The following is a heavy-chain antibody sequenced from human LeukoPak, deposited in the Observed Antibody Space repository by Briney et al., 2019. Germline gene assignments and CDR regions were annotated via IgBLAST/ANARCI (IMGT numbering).Heavy chain of an antibody. CDR3: AREIVGANFDY. V-gene: IGHV1-24*01. D-gene: IGHD1-26*01. CDR2: FDPEDGET. CDR1: GYTLTELS. J-gene: IGHJ4*02. Sequence: GASVKVSCKVSGYTLTELSMHWVRQAPGKGLEWMGGFDPEDGETIYAQKFQGRVTMTRDTSISTAYMELSRLRSDDTAVYYCAREIVGANFDYWGQGTLVTVSS.